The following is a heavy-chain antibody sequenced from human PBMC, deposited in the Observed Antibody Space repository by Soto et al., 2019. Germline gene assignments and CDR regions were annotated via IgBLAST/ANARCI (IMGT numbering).Heavy chain of an antibody. CDR2: IYYSGST. D-gene: IGHD3-3*01. V-gene: IGHV4-59*01. J-gene: IGHJ4*02. CDR3: AGSYDFWSGYYFDY. CDR1: GGSISSYY. Sequence: TSETLSLTCTVSGGSISSYYWSWIRQPPGKGLEWIGYIYYSGSTNYNPSLKSRVTISVDTSKNQFSLKLSSVTAADTAVYYCAGSYDFWSGYYFDYWGQGTLVTVSS.